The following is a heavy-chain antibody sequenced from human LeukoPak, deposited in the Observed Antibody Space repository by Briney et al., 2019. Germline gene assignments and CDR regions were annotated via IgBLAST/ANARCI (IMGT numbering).Heavy chain of an antibody. Sequence: SVKVSCKASGGTFSSYAISWVRQAPGQGLEWMGRIIPILGIANYAQKFQGRVTITADKSTSTAYMELSSLRSEDTAAYYCARTDSSGTSYFDYWGQGTLVTVSS. V-gene: IGHV1-69*04. CDR3: ARTDSSGTSYFDY. J-gene: IGHJ4*02. CDR2: IIPILGIA. D-gene: IGHD3-22*01. CDR1: GGTFSSYA.